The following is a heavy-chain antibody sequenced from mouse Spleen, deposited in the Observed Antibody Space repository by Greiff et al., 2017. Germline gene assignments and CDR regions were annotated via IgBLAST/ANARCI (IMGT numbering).Heavy chain of an antibody. CDR2: ISYDGSN. CDR3: ARGGNDGYAFAY. Sequence: EVKLMESGPGLVKPSQSLSLTCSVTGYSITSGYYWNWIRQFPGNKLEWMGYISYDGSNNYNPSLKNRISITRDTSKNQFFLKLNSVTTEDTATYYCARGGNDGYAFAYWGQGTLVTVSA. V-gene: IGHV3-6*01. CDR1: GYSITSGYY. J-gene: IGHJ3*01. D-gene: IGHD2-3*01.